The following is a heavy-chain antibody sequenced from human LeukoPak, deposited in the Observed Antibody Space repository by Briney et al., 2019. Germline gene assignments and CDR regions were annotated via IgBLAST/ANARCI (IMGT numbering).Heavy chain of an antibody. J-gene: IGHJ3*02. V-gene: IGHV3-30*18. CDR2: ISYDGSNK. Sequence: SGRSLRLSCAASGFTFSSYGMHWVRQAPGTGLEWVALISYDGSNKYYADSVKGRFTISRDNSKNTLYLQMNSLRAEDTAVYYCAKDSGYSSSWYAFDIWGQGTMVTVSS. CDR1: GFTFSSYG. CDR3: AKDSGYSSSWYAFDI. D-gene: IGHD6-13*01.